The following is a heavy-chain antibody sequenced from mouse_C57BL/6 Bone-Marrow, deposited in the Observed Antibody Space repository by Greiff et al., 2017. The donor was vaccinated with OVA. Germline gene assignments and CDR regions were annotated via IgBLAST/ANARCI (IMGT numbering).Heavy chain of an antibody. CDR1: GFTFTSYW. CDR2: IDPSDSYT. Sequence: QVQLQQPGAELVMPGASVKLSCTASGFTFTSYWMHWVKQRPGQGLEWIGEIDPSDSYTNYNQTFKDKSTFTVDKSSSTVYMPLSSLTSEDSAVYYCARSPMDYWGQGTSVTVSS. CDR3: ARSPMDY. J-gene: IGHJ4*01. V-gene: IGHV1-69*01.